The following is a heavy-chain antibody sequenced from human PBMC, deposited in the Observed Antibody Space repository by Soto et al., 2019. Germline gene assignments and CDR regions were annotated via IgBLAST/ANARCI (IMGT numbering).Heavy chain of an antibody. D-gene: IGHD2-15*01. CDR2: IYKSTTT. V-gene: IGHV4-30-4*01. CDR1: GDSISTVDYF. J-gene: IGHJ5*01. Sequence: SETLSLTCSVSGDSISTVDYFWAWIRQPPGQALEYIGYIYKSTTTYYNPSFEGRVAISLDTSKSQFSLTVTSVTAADTAVYFCARGRYCLTGRCFPNWFDSWGQGTLVPVSS. CDR3: ARGRYCLTGRCFPNWFDS.